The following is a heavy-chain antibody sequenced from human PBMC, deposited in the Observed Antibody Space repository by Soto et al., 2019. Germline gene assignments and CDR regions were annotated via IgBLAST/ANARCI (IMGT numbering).Heavy chain of an antibody. CDR2: ISGSGGST. D-gene: IGHD6-19*01. CDR3: AKGSGWYVDYYYYGMDV. CDR1: GFTFSSYA. J-gene: IGHJ6*02. V-gene: IGHV3-23*01. Sequence: GGSLRLSCAASGFTFSSYAMSWVRQAPGKGLEWVSAISGSGGSTYYADSVKGRFTISRDNSKNTLYLQMNSLRAEDTAVYYCAKGSGWYVDYYYYGMDVWGQGTTVTVSS.